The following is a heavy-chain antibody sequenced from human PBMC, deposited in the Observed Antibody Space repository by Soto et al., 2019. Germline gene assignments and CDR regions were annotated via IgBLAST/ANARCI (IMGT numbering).Heavy chain of an antibody. CDR2: INYSGNT. V-gene: IGHV4-34*01. CDR1: GESLSGYY. CDR3: ARTRNLDV. D-gene: IGHD1-1*01. J-gene: IGHJ6*02. Sequence: QVQLQQWGAGLLKPSETLSLTCAVYGESLSGYYGNWIRQSPGKGLEWIGEINYSGNTNYNPSLKGRVTISIDTSKNPFSFNMSSVTAADTAVYYCARTRNLDVWGQGTTVIVSS.